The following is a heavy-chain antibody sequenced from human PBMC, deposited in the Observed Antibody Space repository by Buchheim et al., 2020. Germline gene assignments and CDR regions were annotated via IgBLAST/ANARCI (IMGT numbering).Heavy chain of an antibody. CDR3: ASDIVVVPAAMRGGYYYYGMDV. CDR1: GYTFTSYY. CDR2: INPSGGST. Sequence: QVQLVQSGAEVKKPGASVKVSCKASGYTFTSYYMHWVRQAPGQGLEWMGIINPSGGSTSYAQKFQGRVTMTRDTSTSTAYMELSSLRSEDTAVYYCASDIVVVPAAMRGGYYYYGMDVWGQGTT. V-gene: IGHV1-46*01. J-gene: IGHJ6*02. D-gene: IGHD2-2*01.